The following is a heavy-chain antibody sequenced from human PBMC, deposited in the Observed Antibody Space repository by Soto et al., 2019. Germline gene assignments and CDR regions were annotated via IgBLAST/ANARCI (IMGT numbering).Heavy chain of an antibody. CDR3: ARRARPDFYYMDV. CDR1: GFTFSGYA. Sequence: GESLILSSTPFGFTFSGYALDGVSQASGKGLEYVSGISSNGVGTYYANSVQGRFTISRDNSKNTVYLQMGSLRPEDMAVYYCARRARPDFYYMDVWGKGTTVTVSS. V-gene: IGHV3-64*01. CDR2: ISSNGVGT. D-gene: IGHD6-6*01. J-gene: IGHJ6*03.